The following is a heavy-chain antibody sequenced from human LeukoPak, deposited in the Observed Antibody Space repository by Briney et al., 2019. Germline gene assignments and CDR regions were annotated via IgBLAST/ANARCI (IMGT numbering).Heavy chain of an antibody. CDR3: ARGGARGSSAFDV. Sequence: SETLSLTCTVSGGSVNDYYWNWIRQPPGKGLEWIGYIYYSGSTDYNPSLKSRVTMSIDTSKNQFSLKLNSVTAADMAVYYCARGGARGSSAFDVWGQGTMVIVSA. CDR1: GGSVNDYY. D-gene: IGHD3-10*01. J-gene: IGHJ3*01. V-gene: IGHV4-59*02. CDR2: IYYSGST.